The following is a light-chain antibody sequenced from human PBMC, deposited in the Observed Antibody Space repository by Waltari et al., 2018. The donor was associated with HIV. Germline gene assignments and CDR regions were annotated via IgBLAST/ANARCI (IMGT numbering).Light chain of an antibody. CDR2: GAS. CDR1: QSVSSSY. J-gene: IGKJ4*01. Sequence: EIVLTQSPDTLSLSPGERGTLSCRASQSVSSSYLAWYQQKPGQAPRLLIYGASSRATGIPDRFSGSGSGTDFTLSISGLEPEDFAVYYCQHFGSSHLTFGGGTKVEIK. V-gene: IGKV3-20*01. CDR3: QHFGSSHLT.